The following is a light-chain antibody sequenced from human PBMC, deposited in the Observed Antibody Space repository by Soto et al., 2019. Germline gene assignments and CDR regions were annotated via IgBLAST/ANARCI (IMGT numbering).Light chain of an antibody. V-gene: IGLV2-14*01. J-gene: IGLJ1*01. CDR3: GSYTPSSTYV. CDR2: DVS. CDR1: SSDVGGYNY. Sequence: QSALTQPASVSGSPGQSIAISCTGTSSDVGGYNYVSWYQQHPGKAPKLILCDVSNRPSGVSDRFSGSKSGNTASLTISGLQTEDEADYYCGSYTPSSTYVFGTGTKVTVL.